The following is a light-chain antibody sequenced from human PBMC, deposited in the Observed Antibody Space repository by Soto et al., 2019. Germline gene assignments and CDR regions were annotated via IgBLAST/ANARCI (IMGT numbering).Light chain of an antibody. V-gene: IGKV3D-20*01. CDR1: QSVSSSY. CDR3: QQYGSSPPYT. J-gene: IGKJ2*01. CDR2: DAS. Sequence: EIVLTQSPATLSLSPGERATLSCGASQSVSSSYLGWYQQKPGLAPRLLIYDASSRATGIPDRFSGSGSGTDFTLTISRLEPEDFAVYYCQQYGSSPPYTFGQGTKLEIK.